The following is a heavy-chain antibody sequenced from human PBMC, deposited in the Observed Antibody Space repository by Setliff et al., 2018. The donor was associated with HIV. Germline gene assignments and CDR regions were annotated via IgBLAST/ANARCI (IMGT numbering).Heavy chain of an antibody. V-gene: IGHV4-4*09. D-gene: IGHD1-7*01. CDR3: AKRAVQDGTVTSSNWFES. CDR1: GDSIGTYS. Sequence: SETMSLTCAVSGDSIGTYSWHWLRQPPGKGLEWIGYIYGSGSTGYNPSLTSRVTMSTDTPNNRFALKLTSVTAADTAVYYCAKRAVQDGTVTSSNWFESWGQGTLVTVSS. CDR2: IYGSGST. J-gene: IGHJ5*01.